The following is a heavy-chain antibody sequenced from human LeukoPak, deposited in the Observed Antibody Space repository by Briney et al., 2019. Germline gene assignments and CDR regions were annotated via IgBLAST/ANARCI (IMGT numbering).Heavy chain of an antibody. D-gene: IGHD3-16*01. Sequence: GGSLRLSCAASGFTFSNAWMAWVRQAPGKGLEWVGRIKSKSDGGTTDDAAPVKGRFTISRDDSKNTLYLQLNSLKTEDTAVYYCTTVKGAAGTFGYYFDYWGQGTLVTVSS. CDR1: GFTFSNAW. J-gene: IGHJ4*02. CDR2: IKSKSDGGTT. V-gene: IGHV3-15*01. CDR3: TTVKGAAGTFGYYFDY.